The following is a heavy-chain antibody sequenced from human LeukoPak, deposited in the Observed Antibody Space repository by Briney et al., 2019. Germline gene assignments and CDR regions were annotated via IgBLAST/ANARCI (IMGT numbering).Heavy chain of an antibody. CDR3: ARGHTYGLSYFDY. Sequence: SETLSLTCTVSGGSISSDSYYWGWVRQPPGKGLQWIGCIYYSGSTYYNPSLMSRVIISVDTSKNQISLKLSSVTAADTAVYYCARGHTYGLSYFDYWGQGTLVTVSS. CDR2: IYYSGST. V-gene: IGHV4-39*07. CDR1: GGSISSDSYY. J-gene: IGHJ4*02. D-gene: IGHD3-16*01.